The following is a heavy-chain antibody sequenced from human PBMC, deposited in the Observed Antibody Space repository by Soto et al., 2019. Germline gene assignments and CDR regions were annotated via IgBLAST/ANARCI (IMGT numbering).Heavy chain of an antibody. J-gene: IGHJ4*02. D-gene: IGHD1-1*01. V-gene: IGHV3-74*01. CDR3: TRGGLEPFDY. Sequence: PGGSLRLSXATSGLTFSDEWMHWVRQAPGKGLVWVSRINKDGSYRNYADFVEGRFTISRDDAKSELYLQMDRLRAEDTAVYYCTRGGLEPFDYLGQGALVTVSS. CDR1: GLTFSDEW. CDR2: INKDGSYR.